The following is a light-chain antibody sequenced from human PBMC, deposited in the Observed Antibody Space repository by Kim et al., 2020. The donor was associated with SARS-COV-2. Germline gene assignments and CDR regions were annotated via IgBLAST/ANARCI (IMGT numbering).Light chain of an antibody. CDR1: QSVSTS. CDR3: QQRGNWPPIT. J-gene: IGKJ5*01. Sequence: EIVLTQSPATLSLFPGERATLSCRASQSVSTSLGWYQQKPGQAPRLLLYDVSNRAAGIPARFSGSGSGTYFTLTISSLEPEDSAVYYCQQRGNWPPITFGQGTRLEIK. V-gene: IGKV3-11*01. CDR2: DVS.